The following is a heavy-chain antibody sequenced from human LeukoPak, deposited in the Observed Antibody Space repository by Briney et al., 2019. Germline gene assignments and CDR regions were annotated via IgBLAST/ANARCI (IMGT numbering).Heavy chain of an antibody. CDR2: IRYDGSNK. Sequence: PGGSLRLSCAASGFNFSSYGMYWVRQAPGKGLEWVAFIRYDGSNKYYADSVKGRFTISRDNSKHTLDLQMNTLRPEDTAVYYCARVALPDGSSSVPYYFDYWGQGTLVTVSS. CDR3: ARVALPDGSSSVPYYFDY. J-gene: IGHJ4*02. D-gene: IGHD3-22*01. V-gene: IGHV3-30*02. CDR1: GFNFSSYG.